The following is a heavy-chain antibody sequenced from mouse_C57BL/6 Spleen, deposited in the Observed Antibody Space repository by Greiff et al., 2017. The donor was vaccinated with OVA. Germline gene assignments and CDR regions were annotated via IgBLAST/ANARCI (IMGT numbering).Heavy chain of an antibody. CDR1: GYTFTSYW. CDR2: IHPNSGST. Sequence: QVQLQQPGAELVKPGASVKLSCKASGYTFTSYWMHWVKQRPGQGLEWIGMIHPNSGSTNYNEKFKSKATLTVDKSSSTAYMQLSSLTSEDSAVYYCALFYHDYGGYYAMDYWGQGTSVTVSS. D-gene: IGHD2-4*01. J-gene: IGHJ4*01. V-gene: IGHV1-64*01. CDR3: ALFYHDYGGYYAMDY.